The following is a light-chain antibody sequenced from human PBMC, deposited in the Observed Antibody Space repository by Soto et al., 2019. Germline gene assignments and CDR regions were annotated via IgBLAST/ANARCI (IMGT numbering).Light chain of an antibody. CDR3: QQRSDWPWT. J-gene: IGKJ1*01. CDR2: GAS. CDR1: ESVVSNY. V-gene: IGKV3D-20*02. Sequence: EIVVTQSPGTLSLSPGERATLSCRATESVVSNYLAWYQLKPGQAPRLXIYGASSRESGIPDRFSGSGSGTEFTRTISNLEPEDFEVDDCQQRSDWPWTFGQGTQVDIK.